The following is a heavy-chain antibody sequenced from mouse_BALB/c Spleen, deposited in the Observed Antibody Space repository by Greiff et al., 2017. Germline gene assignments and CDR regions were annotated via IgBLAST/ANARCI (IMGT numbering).Heavy chain of an antibody. CDR1: GFNIKDTY. CDR3: ASEYDKDY. CDR2: IDPANGNT. V-gene: IGHV14-3*02. D-gene: IGHD2-14*01. Sequence: SGAELVKPGASVKLSCTASGFNIKDTYMHWVKQRPEQGLEWIGRIDPANGNTKYDPKFQGKATITADTSSNTAYLQLSSLTSEDTAVYYCASEYDKDYWGQGTTLTVSS. J-gene: IGHJ2*01.